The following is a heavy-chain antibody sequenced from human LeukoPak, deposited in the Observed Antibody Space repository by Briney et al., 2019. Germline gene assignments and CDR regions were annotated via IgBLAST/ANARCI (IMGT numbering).Heavy chain of an antibody. D-gene: IGHD7-27*01. CDR2: IGSGGYT. V-gene: IGHV3-23*01. CDR3: AKKLPGASYYFDF. Sequence: GGSLRLSCIASGFTLSNYDMTWVRQTPGKGLDYVSSIGSGGYTFYAGSVKGRFSISRDISQNTVYLQMNSLRAEDTAMYFCAKKLPGASYYFDFWGQGTLVTVSS. CDR1: GFTLSNYD. J-gene: IGHJ4*02.